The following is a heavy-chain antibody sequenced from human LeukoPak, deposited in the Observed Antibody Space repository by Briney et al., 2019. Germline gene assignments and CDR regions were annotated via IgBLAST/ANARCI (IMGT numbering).Heavy chain of an antibody. J-gene: IGHJ6*04. CDR1: GGSISSYY. CDR2: IYTSGST. CDR3: ARHIPEWSAGMDV. Sequence: SETLSLTCTVSGGSISSYYWSWIRQPPGKGLEWIGYIYTSGSTNYNPSLKSRVTISVDTSKNQFSLKLSSVTAADTAVYYCARHIPEWSAGMDVWGKGTTVTVSS. V-gene: IGHV4-4*09. D-gene: IGHD3-3*01.